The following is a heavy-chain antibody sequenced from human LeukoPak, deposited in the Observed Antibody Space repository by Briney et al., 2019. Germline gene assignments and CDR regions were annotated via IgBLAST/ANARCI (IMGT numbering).Heavy chain of an antibody. D-gene: IGHD3-22*01. J-gene: IGHJ4*02. CDR3: ARSRYYYDTSGFDC. V-gene: IGHV4-59*01. CDR2: IYNSGST. Sequence: SETLSLTCTVSGGSFSSFYWSWVRQPPGQGLEWIGFIYNSGSTNYSPSLKSRVTISVDTSKNQFSLKLSSVTAADTAVYYCARSRYYYDTSGFDCWGQGTLVTVSS. CDR1: GGSFSSFY.